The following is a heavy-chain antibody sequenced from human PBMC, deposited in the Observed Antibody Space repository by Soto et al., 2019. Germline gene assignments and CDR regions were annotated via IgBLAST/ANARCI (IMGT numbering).Heavy chain of an antibody. CDR2: IIPIFGTA. V-gene: IGHV1-69*05. D-gene: IGHD3-16*02. CDR1: GYTFTIYG. Sequence: ASVKVSCKASGYTFTIYGIIWVRQAPGQGLEWMGGIIPIFGTANYAQKFQGRVTITRDTSASTAYMELSSLRSEDTAVYYCARGFPLWFDPWGQGTLVTVSS. J-gene: IGHJ5*02. CDR3: ARGFPLWFDP.